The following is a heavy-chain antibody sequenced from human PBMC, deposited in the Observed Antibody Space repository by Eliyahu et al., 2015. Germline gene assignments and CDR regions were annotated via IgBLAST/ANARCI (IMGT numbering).Heavy chain of an antibody. J-gene: IGHJ4*02. V-gene: IGHV3-23*01. CDR1: GFTFRSYA. Sequence: EVQLLESGGGLVQPGGSLRLSCAASGFTFRSYAMSWVRQAPGKGLEWVSDISGSGGSTYADSVKGRFTISRDNSRNTLYLQMNSLRAEDTAVYYCAKDRATEVTRGFDYWGQGTLVTVSS. CDR2: ISGSGGST. D-gene: IGHD4-23*01. CDR3: AKDRATEVTRGFDY.